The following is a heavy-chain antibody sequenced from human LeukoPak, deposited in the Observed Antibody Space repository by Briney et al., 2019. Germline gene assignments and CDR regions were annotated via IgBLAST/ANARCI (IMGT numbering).Heavy chain of an antibody. Sequence: SGPTLVNPTQTLTLTCSFSGFSLSTSGVAVGWICQPPRKALAWVALAYWDDDKRYGPSLRGRLTITKDTSRNQVVLTMTHMDPVDTATYYCAHRGAMLRGALNWFDPWGQGTLVTVSS. V-gene: IGHV2-5*05. CDR3: AHRGAMLRGALNWFDP. CDR1: GFSLSTSGVA. D-gene: IGHD3-10*01. J-gene: IGHJ5*02. CDR2: AYWDDDK.